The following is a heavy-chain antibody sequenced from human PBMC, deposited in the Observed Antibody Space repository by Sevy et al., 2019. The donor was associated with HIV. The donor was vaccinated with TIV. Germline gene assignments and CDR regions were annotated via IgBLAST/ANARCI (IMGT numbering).Heavy chain of an antibody. CDR3: ARRPDTILRGGFDP. V-gene: IGHV4-30-4*01. CDR2: INDVGST. Sequence: SETLSLTCTVSGDSFRGADYYWSWIRPSPTRGLEWLGYINDVGSTFYNPSFESRLTMSIATSKKQFSLSLISVTAADTAVYYCARRPDTILRGGFDPWGQGALVTVSS. D-gene: IGHD3-10*01. CDR1: GDSFRGADYY. J-gene: IGHJ5*02.